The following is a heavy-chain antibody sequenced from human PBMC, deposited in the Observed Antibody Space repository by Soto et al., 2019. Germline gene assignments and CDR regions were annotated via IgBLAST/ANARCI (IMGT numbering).Heavy chain of an antibody. CDR3: ARVRFRALVLPGTKTNWFDP. D-gene: IGHD6-13*01. J-gene: IGHJ5*02. CDR1: GYTFTSYG. Sequence: ASVKVSCKASGYTFTSYGISWVRQSPGQGLEWMGWISAYNGNTNYAQKLQGRVTMTTDTSTSTAYMELRSLRSDDTAVYYCARVRFRALVLPGTKTNWFDPWGQGTLVTVSS. V-gene: IGHV1-18*01. CDR2: ISAYNGNT.